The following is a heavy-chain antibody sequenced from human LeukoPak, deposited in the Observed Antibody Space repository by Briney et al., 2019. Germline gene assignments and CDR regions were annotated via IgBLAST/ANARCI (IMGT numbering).Heavy chain of an antibody. V-gene: IGHV3-23*01. CDR2: ISGSGGST. CDR3: AKELREVGVLCYFGY. D-gene: IGHD1-26*01. J-gene: IGHJ4*02. CDR1: GFTFSSYA. Sequence: GGSLRLSCAASGFTFSSYAMSWVRQAPGKGLEWVSIISGSGGSTYYADSVKGRFTISRDNSKNTLYLQMNSLRAEDTAVYYCAKELREVGVLCYFGYWGQGTLVTVSS.